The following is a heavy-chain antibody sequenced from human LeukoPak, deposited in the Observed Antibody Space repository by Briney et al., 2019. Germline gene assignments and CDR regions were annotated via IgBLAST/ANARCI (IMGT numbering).Heavy chain of an antibody. V-gene: IGHV3-11*01. CDR1: GFTFSDYY. D-gene: IGHD3-16*02. J-gene: IGHJ3*02. CDR3: AREYYVWGSYRDDAFDI. Sequence: PGGSLRLSCAASGFTFSDYYMSWIRQAPGKGLEWVSYISSSGSTIYYADSVKGRFTISRDNAKNSLYLQMNSLRAGDTAVYYCAREYYVWGSYRDDAFDIWGQGTMVTVSS. CDR2: ISSSGSTI.